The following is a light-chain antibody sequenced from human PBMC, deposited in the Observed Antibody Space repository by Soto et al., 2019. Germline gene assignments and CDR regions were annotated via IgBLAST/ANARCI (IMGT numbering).Light chain of an antibody. J-gene: IGLJ2*01. V-gene: IGLV1-44*01. CDR2: SDD. CDR1: NSNIGGNT. Sequence: QSVLTQPTSASGTPGQRVTISCSGSNSNIGGNTVNWYQQLPGTAPKLLIYSDDQRPSGVPDRFSGSKSGTSGSLAISGLQSEDEADYYCAAWDDSLNGVVFGGGTKLTVL. CDR3: AAWDDSLNGVV.